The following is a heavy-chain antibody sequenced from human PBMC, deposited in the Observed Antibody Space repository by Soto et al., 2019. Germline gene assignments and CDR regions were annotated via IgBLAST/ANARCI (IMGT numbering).Heavy chain of an antibody. Sequence: QVQLVESGGGVVQPGRSLRLSCAASGFTFSSYAMHWVRQAPGKGLEWVAVISYDGSNKYYADSVKGRFTISRDNSKNTLYLQMNSLRAEDTAVYYCARDWGTMIVVPGDYWGQGTLVTVSS. V-gene: IGHV3-30-3*01. J-gene: IGHJ4*02. CDR3: ARDWGTMIVVPGDY. D-gene: IGHD3-22*01. CDR2: ISYDGSNK. CDR1: GFTFSSYA.